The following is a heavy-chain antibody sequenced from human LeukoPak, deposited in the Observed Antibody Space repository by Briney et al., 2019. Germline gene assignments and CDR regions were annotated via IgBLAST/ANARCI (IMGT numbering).Heavy chain of an antibody. D-gene: IGHD1-1*01. CDR1: GGSISSYY. CDR3: ARVSWFPGTSYYYMDV. CDR2: IYYSGST. J-gene: IGHJ6*03. V-gene: IGHV4-59*01. Sequence: PSETMSLTCAVSGGSISSYYWSWIRQPPGKGLEWIGYIYYSGSTNYNPSLKSRVTISVDTSKNQFSLKLSSVTAADTAVYFCARVSWFPGTSYYYMDVWGKGTTVTVSS.